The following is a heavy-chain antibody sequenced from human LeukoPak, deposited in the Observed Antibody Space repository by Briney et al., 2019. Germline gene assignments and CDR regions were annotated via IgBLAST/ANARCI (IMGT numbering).Heavy chain of an antibody. D-gene: IGHD6-19*01. V-gene: IGHV1-2*02. CDR3: ATDSSGWRTDAFDI. CDR2: INPNSGGT. J-gene: IGHJ3*02. Sequence: EASVKVSFKASGYPFTGYYMHWVRPAPGQGLAWMGWINPNSGGTNYAQKFQGRVTMTRDTSISTAYMELSRLRSDDTAVYYCATDSSGWRTDAFDIWGQGTMVTVSS. CDR1: GYPFTGYY.